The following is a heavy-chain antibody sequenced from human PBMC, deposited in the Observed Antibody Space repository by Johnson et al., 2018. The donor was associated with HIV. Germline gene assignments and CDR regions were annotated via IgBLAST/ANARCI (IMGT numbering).Heavy chain of an antibody. Sequence: VQLVESGGGVVQPGRSLRLSCATSGFIFDDYAMGWVRQVPGKGLEWVSGINWNGGSTAYADSVKGRFTISRDNAKNSLYLQMDSLRAKDTALYYCAKDPSPWLLGNDAFDIWGQGTMVTVSS. V-gene: IGHV3-20*04. CDR1: GFIFDDYA. D-gene: IGHD3-22*01. CDR2: INWNGGST. CDR3: AKDPSPWLLGNDAFDI. J-gene: IGHJ3*02.